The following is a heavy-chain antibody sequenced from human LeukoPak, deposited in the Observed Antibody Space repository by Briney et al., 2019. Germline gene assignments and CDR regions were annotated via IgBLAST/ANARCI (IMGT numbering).Heavy chain of an antibody. Sequence: GGSLRLSCAASGFTFSSYAMSWVRQAPGKVLEWVSAISGSGGSTYYADSVKGRFTISRDNPKNPLYLQMNSLRAEDTAVYYCAKGPFPVLTGYNDYWGQGTLVTVSS. V-gene: IGHV3-23*01. CDR2: ISGSGGST. CDR3: AKGPFPVLTGYNDY. CDR1: GFTFSSYA. D-gene: IGHD3-9*01. J-gene: IGHJ4*02.